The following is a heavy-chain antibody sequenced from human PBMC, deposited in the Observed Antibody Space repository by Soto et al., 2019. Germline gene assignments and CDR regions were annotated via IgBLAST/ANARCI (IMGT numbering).Heavy chain of an antibody. CDR2: ISSSSSTI. CDR3: ARVRGHYYYYMDV. CDR1: GFTFSSYS. Sequence: EVQLVESGGGLVQPGGSLRLSCAASGFTFSSYSMNWVRQAPGKGLEWVSYISSSSSTIYYADSVKGRFTISRDNAKNSLYLQMNSLRAEDTAVYYCARVRGHYYYYMDVWGKGTTVTISS. J-gene: IGHJ6*03. V-gene: IGHV3-48*01.